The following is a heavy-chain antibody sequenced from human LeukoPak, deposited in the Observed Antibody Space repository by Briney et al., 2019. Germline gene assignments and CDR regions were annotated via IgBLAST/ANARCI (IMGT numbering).Heavy chain of an antibody. D-gene: IGHD3-10*01. Sequence: GGSLRLSCAASVFTFSSYWMSWVRQAPGKGLEWVANIKQDGSEKYYVDSVKGRFTISRDNAKNSLYLQMNSMRAEDTAVYYCERGSGSYYYYWGQGTLVTVSS. CDR3: ERGSGSYYYY. CDR1: VFTFSSYW. CDR2: IKQDGSEK. V-gene: IGHV3-7*03. J-gene: IGHJ4*02.